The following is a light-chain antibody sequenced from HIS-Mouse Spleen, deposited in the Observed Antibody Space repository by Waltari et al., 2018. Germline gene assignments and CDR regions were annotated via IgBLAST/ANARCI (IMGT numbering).Light chain of an antibody. J-gene: IGLJ2*01. CDR2: KDS. CDR3: YLTDSSGNHRV. V-gene: IGLV3-10*01. CDR1: ALPKQY. Sequence: SYELTQPPSVSVSPGQTARITCSGDALPKQYAYWYQQKPGQAPVLVIYKDSERPSGIPERFSGSSSGTMATLTISGAQVEDEADYYCYLTDSSGNHRVFGGGTKLTVL.